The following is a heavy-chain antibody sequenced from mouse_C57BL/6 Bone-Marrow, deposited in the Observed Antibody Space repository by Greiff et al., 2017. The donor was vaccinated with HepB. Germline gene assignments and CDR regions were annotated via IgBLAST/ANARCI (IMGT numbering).Heavy chain of an antibody. Sequence: VQLQQSGPELVKPGASVKISCKASGYSFTSYYIHWVKQRPGQGLEWIGWIYPGSGNTKYNEKFKGKATLTADTSSSTAYMQLSSLTSEDSAVYYCASYYGSSPYYFDYWGQGTTLTVSS. D-gene: IGHD1-1*01. CDR1: GYSFTSYY. V-gene: IGHV1-66*01. J-gene: IGHJ2*01. CDR2: IYPGSGNT. CDR3: ASYYGSSPYYFDY.